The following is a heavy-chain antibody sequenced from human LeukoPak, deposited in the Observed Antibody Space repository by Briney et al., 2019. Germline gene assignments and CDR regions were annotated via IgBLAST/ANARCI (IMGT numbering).Heavy chain of an antibody. D-gene: IGHD4-11*01. J-gene: IGHJ4*02. CDR1: GGSISSTSYY. CDR3: ASLFYSNYGDY. Sequence: SETLSLTCTVSGGSISSTSYYWGWIHQPPGKGLEWIGSIYYSGSTYFNPSLKSRVTISVDTSKNQFSLKVSSVTAADTAMYYCASLFYSNYGDYWGQGTLVTVSS. CDR2: IYYSGST. V-gene: IGHV4-39*01.